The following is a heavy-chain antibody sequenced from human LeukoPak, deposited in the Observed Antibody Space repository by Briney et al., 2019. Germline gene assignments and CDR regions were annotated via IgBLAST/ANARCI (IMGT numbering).Heavy chain of an antibody. CDR2: SYPITGVT. J-gene: IGHJ4*02. D-gene: IGHD2/OR15-2a*01. CDR3: ARDSGIVTFDSFDY. Sequence: APLKVSCKPSGYTFTDYFLHSVRHAPGHGLERVWCSYPITGVTDYAQTFQGRVTMTRDTSISTAYMELSRLKSDDTAVYYCARDSGIVTFDSFDYWGQGTLVTVSS. CDR1: GYTFTDYF. V-gene: IGHV1-2*02.